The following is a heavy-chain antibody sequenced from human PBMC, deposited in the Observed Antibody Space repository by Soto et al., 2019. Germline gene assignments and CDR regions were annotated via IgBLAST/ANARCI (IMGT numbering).Heavy chain of an antibody. D-gene: IGHD3-3*01. CDR3: AREPIVYDFLALPYFDY. V-gene: IGHV1-69*06. Sequence: QVQLVQSGAEVKKPGSSVKVSCKASGGTFSSYAISWVRQAPGQGLEWMGGIIPIFGTANYAQKFQGRVTITADKSTSTAYMELSSLRSEDTAVYYCAREPIVYDFLALPYFDYWGQGTLVTVSS. J-gene: IGHJ4*02. CDR2: IIPIFGTA. CDR1: GGTFSSYA.